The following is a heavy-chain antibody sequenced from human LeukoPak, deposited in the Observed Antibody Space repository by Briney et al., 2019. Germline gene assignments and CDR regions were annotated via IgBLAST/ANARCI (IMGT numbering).Heavy chain of an antibody. D-gene: IGHD3-3*01. CDR3: ARSLRFLEWLGSYYYYYMDV. CDR2: IRSSSSYI. J-gene: IGHJ6*03. V-gene: IGHV3-11*06. Sequence: GGSLRLSCAASGFTFSDYYMSWIRQAPGKGLEWVSSIRSSSSYIYYADSVKGRFTISRDNAKNSLYLQMNSLRAEDTAVYYCARSLRFLEWLGSYYYYYMDVWGKGTTVTVSS. CDR1: GFTFSDYY.